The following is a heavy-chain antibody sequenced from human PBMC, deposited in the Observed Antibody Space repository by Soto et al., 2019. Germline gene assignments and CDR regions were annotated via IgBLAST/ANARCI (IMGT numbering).Heavy chain of an antibody. CDR3: ARERGDYRHYYYYRMDV. CDR2: SIPIFGTA. V-gene: IGHV1-69*13. D-gene: IGHD4-4*01. Sequence: EASVKVSCKASGRTFSIYAISWVRQARGQGLEWMGGSIPIFGTANYAQKFQGRVTITADESTSIAYMELSSLRSEYTAVYYCARERGDYRHYYYYRMDVWGQGTTVTVSS. J-gene: IGHJ6*02. CDR1: GRTFSIYA.